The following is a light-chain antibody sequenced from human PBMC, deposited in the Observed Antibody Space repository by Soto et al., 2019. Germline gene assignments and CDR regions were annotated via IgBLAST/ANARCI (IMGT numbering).Light chain of an antibody. CDR1: SSDIAIYNY. CDR2: EVS. V-gene: IGLV2-8*01. J-gene: IGLJ1*01. CDR3: SSYTSASTLYV. Sequence: QSALTQPPSASGSPGQSVTISCTGTSSDIAIYNYVSWYQQHPGKAPKLMIFEVSKRPSGVPDRFSGSKSANTASLTVSGLQAEDEADYYCSSYTSASTLYVFGSGTKVTVL.